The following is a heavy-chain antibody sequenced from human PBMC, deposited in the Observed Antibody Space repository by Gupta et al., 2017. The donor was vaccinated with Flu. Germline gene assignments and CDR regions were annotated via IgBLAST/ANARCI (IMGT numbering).Heavy chain of an antibody. Sequence: FNIVAIDWVSQAPGKGLEWLAQCGGGGDTNYEASVKDRFTISRDNAKNTLYLQLNDLTVGDTAVYYCARDFYSQLLDALDLWGQGTLVTVSS. J-gene: IGHJ3*01. CDR1: FNIVA. V-gene: IGHV3-23*01. CDR2: CGGGGDT. D-gene: IGHD2-2*01. CDR3: ARDFYSQLLDALDL.